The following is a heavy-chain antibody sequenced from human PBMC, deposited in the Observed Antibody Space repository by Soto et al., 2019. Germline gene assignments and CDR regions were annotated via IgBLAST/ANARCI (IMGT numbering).Heavy chain of an antibody. CDR1: GFTFSSYR. D-gene: IGHD2-2*01. J-gene: IGHJ6*02. V-gene: IGHV3-30*18. CDR3: ANIMGEVPAAMMGYYYYGMDV. Sequence: GGSLRLSCAASGFTFSSYRMHWVRQAPGKGLEWVAVISYDGSNKYYADSVKGRFTISRDNSKNTLYLQMNSLRAEDTAVYYCANIMGEVPAAMMGYYYYGMDVWGQGTTVTVSS. CDR2: ISYDGSNK.